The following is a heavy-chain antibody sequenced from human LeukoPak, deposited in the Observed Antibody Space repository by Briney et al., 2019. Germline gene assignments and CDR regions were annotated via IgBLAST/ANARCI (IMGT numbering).Heavy chain of an antibody. CDR3: AVSLYYDIPSQDYCYGMDV. D-gene: IGHD3-9*01. V-gene: IGHV1-69*04. CDR2: IIPILGIA. Sequence: GASVKVSCKASGGTFSSYAISWVRQAPGQGLEWMGRIIPILGIANYAQKFQGRVTITADKSTSTAYMELSSLRSEDTAVYYCAVSLYYDIPSQDYCYGMDVWGQGTTVTVSS. CDR1: GGTFSSYA. J-gene: IGHJ6*02.